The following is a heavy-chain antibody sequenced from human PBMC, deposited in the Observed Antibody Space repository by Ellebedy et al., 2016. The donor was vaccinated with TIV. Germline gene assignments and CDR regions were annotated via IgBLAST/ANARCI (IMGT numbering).Heavy chain of an antibody. Sequence: ASVKVSCKASGYTFSTYHITWVRQAPGQGLEWMGWINAYNSNTNYVQKLQGRVTMTTDTSTSTAYMELRSLGSDDTAVYYCARVGGSGYFTLSSFDIWGQGTMVTVSS. CDR3: ARVGGSGYFTLSSFDI. CDR1: GYTFSTYH. CDR2: INAYNSNT. J-gene: IGHJ3*02. V-gene: IGHV1-18*01. D-gene: IGHD3-22*01.